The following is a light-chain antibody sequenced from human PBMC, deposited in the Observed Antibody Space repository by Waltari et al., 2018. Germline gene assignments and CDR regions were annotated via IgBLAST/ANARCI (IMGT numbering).Light chain of an antibody. CDR3: QQYYSLPLT. Sequence: DIQMTQSPFSLSASVGDRVTITCRASQGISNSLAWYQQKPGEAPKVLLYTASRLESGVPSRFSGSGSGTAYTLTISSLQPEDCATYYCQQYYSLPLTFGGGTKVEIK. J-gene: IGKJ4*01. CDR1: QGISNS. CDR2: TAS. V-gene: IGKV1-NL1*01.